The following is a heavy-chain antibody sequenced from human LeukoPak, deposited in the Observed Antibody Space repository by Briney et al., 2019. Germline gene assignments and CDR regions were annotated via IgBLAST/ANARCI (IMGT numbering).Heavy chain of an antibody. CDR1: GFTFSSYG. D-gene: IGHD3-9*01. CDR3: ANRGYDILTGYWNYYYYYGMDV. CDR2: IRYDGSNK. Sequence: GGSLRLSCAASGFTFSSYGMHWARQAPGKGLEWVAFIRYDGSNKYYADSVKGRFTISRDNSKNTLYLQMNSLRAEDTAVYYCANRGYDILTGYWNYYYYYGMDVWGQGTTVTVSS. J-gene: IGHJ6*02. V-gene: IGHV3-30*02.